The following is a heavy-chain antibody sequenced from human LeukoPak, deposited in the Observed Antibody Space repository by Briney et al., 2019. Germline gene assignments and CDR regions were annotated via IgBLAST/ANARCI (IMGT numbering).Heavy chain of an antibody. CDR1: GFTFSSYW. Sequence: PGGSLRLSCAASGFTFSSYWMSWVRQAPGKGLEWVANIKQDGSEKYYVDSVKGRFTISRDNAKNSLYLQMNSLRAEDTAVYYCARFGSVVVPTQGWFDPWGQGTLVTVSS. J-gene: IGHJ5*02. D-gene: IGHD2-2*01. V-gene: IGHV3-7*03. CDR3: ARFGSVVVPTQGWFDP. CDR2: IKQDGSEK.